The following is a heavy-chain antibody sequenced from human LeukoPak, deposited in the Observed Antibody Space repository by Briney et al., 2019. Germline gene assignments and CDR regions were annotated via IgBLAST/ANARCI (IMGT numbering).Heavy chain of an antibody. V-gene: IGHV4-34*01. CDR3: ARRMVSATLSY. Sequence: KPSETLSLTCAVYGGPFSGYYWTWIRQSPERGLEWIGEINHSGGTNYNPSLKSRLTISVDTSKSQFSLKLTSVTAADTAVYYCARRMVSATLSYWGQGTLVTVSS. CDR1: GGPFSGYY. CDR2: INHSGGT. J-gene: IGHJ4*02. D-gene: IGHD2-15*01.